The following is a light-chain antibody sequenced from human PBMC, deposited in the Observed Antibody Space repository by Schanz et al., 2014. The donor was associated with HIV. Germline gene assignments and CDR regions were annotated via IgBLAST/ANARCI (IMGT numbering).Light chain of an antibody. CDR1: SSNIGHNY. CDR3: QSYDSSLSGVV. V-gene: IGLV1-51*01. Sequence: QSVLTQPPSVSAAPGQRVTISCSGSSSNIGHNYVSWYQQVPGTAPKLLIYDNNKRPSGIPDRFSGSKSGTSASLAITGLQAEDEADYYCQSYDSSLSGVVFGGGTKLTVL. J-gene: IGLJ2*01. CDR2: DNN.